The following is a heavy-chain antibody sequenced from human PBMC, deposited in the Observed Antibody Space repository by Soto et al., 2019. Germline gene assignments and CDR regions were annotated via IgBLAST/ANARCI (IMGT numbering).Heavy chain of an antibody. CDR1: GGSISSGGYS. J-gene: IGHJ4*02. CDR2: IYHSVST. Sequence: SETLSLTCAVSGGSISSGGYSWSWIRQPPGKGLEWIGYIYHSVSTYYNPSLKSRVTISVDRSKNQFSLKLSSVTAADTAVYYCARAPDYWGQGTLVTVSS. CDR3: ARAPDY. V-gene: IGHV4-30-2*01.